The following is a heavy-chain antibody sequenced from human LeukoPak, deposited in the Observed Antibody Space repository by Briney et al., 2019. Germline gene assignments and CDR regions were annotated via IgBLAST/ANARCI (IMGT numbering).Heavy chain of an antibody. J-gene: IGHJ4*02. D-gene: IGHD1-26*01. CDR3: ARVREWELSYFDY. CDR2: IYYSGST. V-gene: IGHV4-30-4*08. Sequence: PSETLSLTCTVSGGSISSGDYYWSWIRQPPGKGLEWIGYIYYSGSTYYNPSLKSRVTISVDTSKNQFSLKLSSVTAPDTAVYYCARVREWELSYFDYWGQGTLVTVSS. CDR1: GGSISSGDYY.